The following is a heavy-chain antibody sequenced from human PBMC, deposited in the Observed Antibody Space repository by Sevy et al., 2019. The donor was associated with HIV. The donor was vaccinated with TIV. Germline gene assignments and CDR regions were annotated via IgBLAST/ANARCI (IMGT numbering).Heavy chain of an antibody. CDR1: GFTFSSYA. V-gene: IGHV3-23*01. J-gene: IGHJ6*03. CDR3: AYKTGVDYGDYYYYMDV. CDR2: ISGSGGST. D-gene: IGHD4-17*01. Sequence: GGSLRLSCAASGFTFSSYAMSWVRQAPGKGLEWVSAISGSGGSTYYADSVKGRFTISRDNSKNTLYLQMNSLRAEDTAVYYCAYKTGVDYGDYYYYMDVWGKGTTVTVSS.